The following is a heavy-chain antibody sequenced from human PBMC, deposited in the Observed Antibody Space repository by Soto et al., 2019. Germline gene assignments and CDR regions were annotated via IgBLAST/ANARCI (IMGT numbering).Heavy chain of an antibody. CDR2: IYWNDDK. V-gene: IGHV2-5*01. CDR3: AHILWVGELSDSFDI. J-gene: IGHJ3*02. Sequence: ITLKESGPTLVKPTQPLTLTCTFSGFSLSNSGVGVGWIRQPPGKAMEWLALIYWNDDKRYSPSLTSRLTISKVTSKNQVVLTMTNMYPVDTATYYCAHILWVGELSDSFDIWGQGTMVTFSS. CDR1: GFSLSNSGVG. D-gene: IGHD3-10*01.